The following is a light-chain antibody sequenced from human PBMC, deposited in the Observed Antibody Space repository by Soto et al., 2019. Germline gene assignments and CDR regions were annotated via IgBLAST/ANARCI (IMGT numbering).Light chain of an antibody. Sequence: IGVTQSAAAVSVTPGERVTFSCRASQGVSRKLAWYQHKPGQAPRLLISGASTGATGIPARFSGSGSGTEFTLTISSLQSEDCAIYYCQQYHTWPITFGGGTKV. CDR2: GAS. CDR3: QQYHTWPIT. CDR1: QGVSRK. V-gene: IGKV3-15*01. J-gene: IGKJ4*01.